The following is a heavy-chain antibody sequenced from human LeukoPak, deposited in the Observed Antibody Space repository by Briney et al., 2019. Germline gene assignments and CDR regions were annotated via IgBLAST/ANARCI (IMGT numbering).Heavy chain of an antibody. V-gene: IGHV3-49*04. CDR1: GFTFGDYA. CDR3: TRGAYYDRSGFQYYFDY. CDR2: IRSKASGGTT. Sequence: GGSLRLSCTASGFTFGDYAMSWVRQAPGKGLEWVGFIRSKASGGTTEYTASVKGRFTISRDDSKSIAYLQMNSLKTEDTAVYYCTRGAYYDRSGFQYYFDYWGQGTLVTVSS. D-gene: IGHD3-22*01. J-gene: IGHJ4*02.